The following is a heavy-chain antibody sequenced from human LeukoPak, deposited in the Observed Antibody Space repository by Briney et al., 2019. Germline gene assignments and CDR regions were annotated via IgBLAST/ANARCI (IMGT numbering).Heavy chain of an antibody. J-gene: IGHJ4*02. CDR1: GYTFTSSH. D-gene: IGHD3-9*01. CDR3: ATDILTGANDY. CDR2: INPSGGST. Sequence: ASVKVSCKASGYTFTSSHMHWVRQAPGQGLEWMGIINPSGGSTSYAQKFQGRVTMTRDTSTSTVYMELSSLRSEDTAVYYCATDILTGANDYWGQGTLVTVSS. V-gene: IGHV1-46*01.